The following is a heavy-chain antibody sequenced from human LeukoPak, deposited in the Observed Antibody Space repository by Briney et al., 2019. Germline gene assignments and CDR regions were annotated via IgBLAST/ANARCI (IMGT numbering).Heavy chain of an antibody. Sequence: PGGSLRLSCAASGFTFDDYGMSWVRHVPGKGLEWVSGINWNGGSTSYVDSVKGRFSISRDNAKNSLYLQMSSLRVEDTALYYCARAIKAYYYYYMDFWGKGTTVTVSS. CDR3: ARAIKAYYYYYMDF. V-gene: IGHV3-20*04. D-gene: IGHD5-24*01. CDR2: INWNGGST. J-gene: IGHJ6*03. CDR1: GFTFDDYG.